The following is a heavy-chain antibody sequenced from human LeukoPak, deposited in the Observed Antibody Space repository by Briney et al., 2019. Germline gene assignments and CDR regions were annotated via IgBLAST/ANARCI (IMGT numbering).Heavy chain of an antibody. CDR3: AGTMSTGAGIDS. Sequence: QAGGSLRLSCATSGFTFSKYGMHWVRQAPGKGLEWVAVIWHDETRTHYADSVKGRFTISRDNSQNTAFLQMSSLRAEDTAVYYCAGTMSTGAGIDSWGQGTLVTVSS. CDR1: GFTFSKYG. V-gene: IGHV3-33*01. CDR2: IWHDETRT. J-gene: IGHJ4*02. D-gene: IGHD1-26*01.